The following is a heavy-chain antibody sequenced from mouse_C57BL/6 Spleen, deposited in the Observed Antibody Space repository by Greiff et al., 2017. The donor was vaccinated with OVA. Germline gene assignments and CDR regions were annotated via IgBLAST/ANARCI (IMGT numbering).Heavy chain of an antibody. CDR3: ARGMGYGSPYAMDY. CDR2: IDPNSGGT. CDR1: GYTFTSYW. J-gene: IGHJ4*01. V-gene: IGHV1-62-3*01. D-gene: IGHD1-1*01. Sequence: QVTLKESGAELVKPGASVKLSCKASGYTFTSYWMHWVKQRPGRGLEWIGRIDPNSGGTKYNEKFKSKATLTVDKPSSTAYMQLSSLTSEDSAVYYCARGMGYGSPYAMDYWGQGTSVTVSS.